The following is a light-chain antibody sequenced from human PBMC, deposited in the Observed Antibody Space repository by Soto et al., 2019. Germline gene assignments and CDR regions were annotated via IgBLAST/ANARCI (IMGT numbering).Light chain of an antibody. Sequence: IVLTQSPGTLSLSPGERATLSCRASQDLNTRYSAWYQQKRGQPPSLLIFATSTGASGIPDRFSGSGSGRDFTLTISRLEPEDSAVYFGQQYDTSARYIFGQGTSLDIK. CDR3: QQYDTSARYI. J-gene: IGKJ2*01. CDR2: ATS. V-gene: IGKV3-20*01. CDR1: QDLNTRY.